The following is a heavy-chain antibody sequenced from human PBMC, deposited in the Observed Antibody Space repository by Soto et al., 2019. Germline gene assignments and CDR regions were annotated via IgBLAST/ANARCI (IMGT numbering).Heavy chain of an antibody. CDR3: ARDQGGSGWYLGY. Sequence: PGGSLRLSCAASGFTFSSYGMHWVRRAPGKGLEWVAVIWYDGNNKYYADSVKGRFTISRDNSKNTLYVEMNSLRADDTAVYYCARDQGGSGWYLGYWGQGTLVTVSS. CDR1: GFTFSSYG. J-gene: IGHJ4*02. CDR2: IWYDGNNK. D-gene: IGHD6-19*01. V-gene: IGHV3-33*01.